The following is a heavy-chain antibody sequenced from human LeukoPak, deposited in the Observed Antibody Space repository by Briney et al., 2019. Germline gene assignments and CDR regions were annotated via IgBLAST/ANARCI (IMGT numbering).Heavy chain of an antibody. D-gene: IGHD3-22*01. V-gene: IGHV4-39*01. CDR1: GGSISSPTYY. CDR2: IHYSGST. CDR3: ARLGGYYDPPGY. Sequence: SEILSLTCTVSGGSISSPTYYWAWIRQPPGKGLEWIGTIHYSGSTFYNPSLKSRVTISVDTSKNQFSLKLSSVTAADTAVYYCARLGGYYDPPGYWGQGTLVTVSS. J-gene: IGHJ4*02.